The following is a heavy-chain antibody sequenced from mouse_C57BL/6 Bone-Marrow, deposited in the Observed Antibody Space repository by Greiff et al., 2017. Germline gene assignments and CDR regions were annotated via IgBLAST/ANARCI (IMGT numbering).Heavy chain of an antibody. J-gene: IGHJ2*01. CDR3: TTCLCGSSCDY. V-gene: IGHV14-4*01. D-gene: IGHD1-1*01. Sequence: DVKLQESGAELVRPGASVKLSCTASGFIIKDDYMHWVKQRPEQGLEWIGWIDPENGDTEYASKFQGKATITADTSSNTAYLQLSSLTSEDTAVYYCTTCLCGSSCDYWGQGTTLTVSS. CDR2: IDPENGDT. CDR1: GFIIKDDY.